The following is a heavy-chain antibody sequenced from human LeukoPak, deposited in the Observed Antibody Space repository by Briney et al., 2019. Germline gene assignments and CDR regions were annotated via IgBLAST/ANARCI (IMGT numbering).Heavy chain of an antibody. D-gene: IGHD3-10*01. V-gene: IGHV4-34*01. CDR1: GGSFSGYY. Sequence: SETLSLTCAVYGGSFSGYYWSWIRQPPGKGLEWIGEINHSGSTNYNPSLKSRVTISVDTSKNQFSLKLSSVTAADTAVYYCARRAAMVRGRGIDYWGQGTLVTVSS. CDR3: ARRAAMVRGRGIDY. J-gene: IGHJ4*02. CDR2: INHSGST.